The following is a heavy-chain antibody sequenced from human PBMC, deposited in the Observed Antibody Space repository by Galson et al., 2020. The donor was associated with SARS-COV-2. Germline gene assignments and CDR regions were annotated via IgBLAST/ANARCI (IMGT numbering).Heavy chain of an antibody. D-gene: IGHD1-7*01. J-gene: IGHJ4*02. Sequence: ETLSLTCAVSGYSISSGYYWGWIRQPPGKGLEWLGSIYHSGSTYYNPSLKSRVTISVDTSKNQFSLKLSSVTAADTAVYYCVGWNYGVFAYWGQGTLVTVSS. V-gene: IGHV4-38-2*01. CDR2: IYHSGST. CDR1: GYSISSGYY. CDR3: VGWNYGVFAY.